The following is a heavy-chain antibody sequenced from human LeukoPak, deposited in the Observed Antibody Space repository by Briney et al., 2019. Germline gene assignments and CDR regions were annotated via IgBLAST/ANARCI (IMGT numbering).Heavy chain of an antibody. Sequence: PGRSLRPSCAASEFTFNDYTMHWVRQPPGQGLEWVAIISYDGSNKYYADSVKGRFTISRDNSTNTLYLQMNSLRPEDTAEYYCARQSGDYFDYWGQGTLVTISS. V-gene: IGHV3-30-3*01. CDR1: EFTFNDYT. CDR3: ARQSGDYFDY. D-gene: IGHD7-27*01. J-gene: IGHJ4*02. CDR2: ISYDGSNK.